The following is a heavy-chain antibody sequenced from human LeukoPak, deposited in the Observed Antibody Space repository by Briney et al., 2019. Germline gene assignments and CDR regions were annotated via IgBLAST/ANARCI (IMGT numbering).Heavy chain of an antibody. J-gene: IGHJ5*02. V-gene: IGHV5-51*01. CDR3: ARGEGTYCSRTNCNDWFDP. CDR1: GYTFTRYW. CDR2: IYPGDSDT. Sequence: GESLKISCKGSGYTFTRYWIGWVRQMPGKGLEWMGIIYPGDSDTRYSPSFQGQVTISVDKSVSTAYLQWSSLKASDTAMYYCARGEGTYCSRTNCNDWFDPWGQGTLVTVSS. D-gene: IGHD2-2*01.